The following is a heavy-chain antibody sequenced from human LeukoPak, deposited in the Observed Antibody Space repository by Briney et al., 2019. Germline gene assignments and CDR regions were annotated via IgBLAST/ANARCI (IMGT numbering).Heavy chain of an antibody. CDR1: GGSISSGGYY. J-gene: IGHJ6*02. Sequence: PSETLSLTYTVSGGSISSGGYYWSWIRQHPGKGLEWIGYIYYSGSTYYNPSLKSRVTISVDTSKNQFSLKLSSVTAADTAVYYCARDKPITMIVVRESYGMDVWGQGTTVTVSS. D-gene: IGHD3-22*01. V-gene: IGHV4-31*03. CDR3: ARDKPITMIVVRESYGMDV. CDR2: IYYSGST.